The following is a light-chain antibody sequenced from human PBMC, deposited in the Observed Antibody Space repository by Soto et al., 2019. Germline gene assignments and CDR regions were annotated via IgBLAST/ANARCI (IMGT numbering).Light chain of an antibody. V-gene: IGKV1-39*01. CDR2: SAS. CDR3: QQRFSTPT. J-gene: IGKJ5*01. Sequence: DIQMTQSPSSLSTSVGDRVTITCRASQRINIYLNWYRQKPGKXPXXLIYSASNLQSGVPSRFSGSGSGTDFTLTISSMQPEDFATYYCQQRFSTPTFGQGTRLEIK. CDR1: QRINIY.